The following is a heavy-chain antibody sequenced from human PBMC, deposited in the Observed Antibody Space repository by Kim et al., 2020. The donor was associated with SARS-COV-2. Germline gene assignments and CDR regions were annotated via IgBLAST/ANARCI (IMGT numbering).Heavy chain of an antibody. Sequence: GGSLRLSCAASGFTFSSYSMNWVRQAPGKGLEWVSYISSSSSTIYYADSVKGRFTISRDNAKNSLYLQMNSLRAEDTAVYYCARDRATMIVLDAFDIWGQGTMVTVPS. CDR1: GFTFSSYS. J-gene: IGHJ3*02. CDR3: ARDRATMIVLDAFDI. V-gene: IGHV3-48*04. D-gene: IGHD3-22*01. CDR2: ISSSSSTI.